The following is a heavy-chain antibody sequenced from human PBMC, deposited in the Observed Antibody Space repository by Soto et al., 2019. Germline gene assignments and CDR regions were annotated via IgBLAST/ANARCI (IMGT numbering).Heavy chain of an antibody. CDR1: GGAISSSNV. Sequence: QVQLQESGPGLVKPSGTLSLTCAVSGGAISSSNVWSWVRQPPGQGLEGMGAIYHRGRTNSNPSLKSRVTISVAQSKSQFSLKLSSVTAADTAVYYCARCPYYDFWSGYYDYWGQGTLVTVSS. CDR2: IYHRGRT. J-gene: IGHJ4*02. D-gene: IGHD3-3*01. CDR3: ARCPYYDFWSGYYDY. V-gene: IGHV4-4*02.